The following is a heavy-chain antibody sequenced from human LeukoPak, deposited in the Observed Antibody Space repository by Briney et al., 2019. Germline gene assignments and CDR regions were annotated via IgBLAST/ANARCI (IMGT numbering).Heavy chain of an antibody. D-gene: IGHD1-26*01. CDR1: GYTFTDYY. Sequence: GASVKVSCKASGYTFTDYYMHWVRQAPGQGLEWMGWTNPNSGGTNYAQKFQGRVTMTRDTSISTAYMELRSLRSDDTAVYYCARGSVVGGTEGTAMDVWGQGTTVTVSS. V-gene: IGHV1-2*02. CDR3: ARGSVVGGTEGTAMDV. J-gene: IGHJ6*02. CDR2: TNPNSGGT.